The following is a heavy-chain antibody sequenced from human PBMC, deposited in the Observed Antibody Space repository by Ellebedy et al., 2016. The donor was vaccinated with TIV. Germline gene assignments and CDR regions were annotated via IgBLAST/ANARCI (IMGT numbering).Heavy chain of an antibody. D-gene: IGHD2-2*01. J-gene: IGHJ4*02. V-gene: IGHV3-21*01. Sequence: GESLKISCVASGFTFSRNSMNWVRQAPGKGLEWVSSIGGRSDEKYYADSVKGRFTISRDSAKNSLFIQMNSLRAEDTAVDYCVRDWDIGRVSAATYYFDYWGQGTLVTVSS. CDR3: VRDWDIGRVSAATYYFDY. CDR1: GFTFSRNS. CDR2: IGGRSDEK.